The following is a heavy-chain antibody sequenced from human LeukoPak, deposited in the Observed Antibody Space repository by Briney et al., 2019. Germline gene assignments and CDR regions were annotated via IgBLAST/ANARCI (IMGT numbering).Heavy chain of an antibody. D-gene: IGHD2-8*02. Sequence: SETLSLTCTVSGGSISSCYWSWIRQPPGKGLEWIGYIYSSGSTNYNPSLKSRVTISIDTSKNQFSLKLSSVTAADTAVYYCARHLTGSSVCIEYWGQGTLVTVSS. J-gene: IGHJ4*02. CDR1: GGSISSCY. V-gene: IGHV4-4*09. CDR3: ARHLTGSSVCIEY. CDR2: IYSSGST.